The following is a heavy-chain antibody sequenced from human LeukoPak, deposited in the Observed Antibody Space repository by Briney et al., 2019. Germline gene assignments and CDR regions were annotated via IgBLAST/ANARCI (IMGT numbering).Heavy chain of an antibody. Sequence: AASVKASCKASGGTFSSYAISWVRQAPGQGLEWMGGIIPIFDTANYEQKFQGRVTITADESTNTAYMELSSLRSEDTAVYYCARQVPIVGATGGLFDYWGQGTLVTVSS. J-gene: IGHJ4*02. CDR2: IIPIFDTA. CDR3: ARQVPIVGATGGLFDY. CDR1: GGTFSSYA. D-gene: IGHD1-26*01. V-gene: IGHV1-69*13.